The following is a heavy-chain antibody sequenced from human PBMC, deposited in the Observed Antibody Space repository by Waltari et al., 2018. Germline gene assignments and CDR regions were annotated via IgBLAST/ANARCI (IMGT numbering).Heavy chain of an antibody. CDR3: ATDKYCRHTNCYYYFND. CDR1: GFTFSTSA. J-gene: IGHJ4*02. D-gene: IGHD2-2*01. CDR2: ISYDGINR. V-gene: IGHV3-30-3*01. Sequence: QVQLVESGGGVVQPGRSLRLSCAASGFTFSTSAMHWVRQAPGKGLEWVSVISYDGINRDHADSVKGRFTISRDNSKSTLYLEMTSLRSEDAAVYYCATDKYCRHTNCYYYFNDWGQGTLVTVSS.